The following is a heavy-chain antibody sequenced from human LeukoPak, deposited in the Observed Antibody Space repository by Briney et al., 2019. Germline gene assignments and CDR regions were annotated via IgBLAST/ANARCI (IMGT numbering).Heavy chain of an antibody. Sequence: GASVKVSCKASGYTFTGYYIHWVRQAPGQGLEWMGRINPSSGGTNSAQKFQGRVTMTSDTSISTANMELRRLISDDTAVYYCARSYGDSGNHFNYMDVWGEGTTVTVSS. CDR1: GYTFTGYY. CDR3: ARSYGDSGNHFNYMDV. CDR2: INPSSGGT. D-gene: IGHD1-14*01. V-gene: IGHV1-2*06. J-gene: IGHJ6*03.